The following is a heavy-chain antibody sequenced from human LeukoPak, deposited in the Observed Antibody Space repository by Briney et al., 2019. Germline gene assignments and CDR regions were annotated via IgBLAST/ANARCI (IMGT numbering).Heavy chain of an antibody. Sequence: GASVKVSCKASGGTFTHYVISWVRQASGQGLEWMGWMNPNSGNTGYAQKFQGRVTMTRDTSTNTAYMELSSLRSEDTAVYYCARKGASDYWGQGTLVTVSA. V-gene: IGHV1-8*02. J-gene: IGHJ4*02. CDR2: MNPNSGNT. CDR3: ARKGASDY. CDR1: GGTFTHYV.